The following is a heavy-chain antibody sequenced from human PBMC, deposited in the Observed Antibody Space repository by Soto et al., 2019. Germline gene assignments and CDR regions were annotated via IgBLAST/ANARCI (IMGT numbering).Heavy chain of an antibody. V-gene: IGHV4-34*01. Sequence: SETLSLTCAVYGGSFSGYYWSWIRQPPGKGLEWIGEVNHSGEATYNPSLQSRLTISLDTSKNQFSLKLSSVTAADTAVYYCARDLTAGTTHPHRDYYYGMDVWGQGTTVTVSS. D-gene: IGHD1-1*01. CDR2: VNHSGEA. CDR3: ARDLTAGTTHPHRDYYYGMDV. CDR1: GGSFSGYY. J-gene: IGHJ6*02.